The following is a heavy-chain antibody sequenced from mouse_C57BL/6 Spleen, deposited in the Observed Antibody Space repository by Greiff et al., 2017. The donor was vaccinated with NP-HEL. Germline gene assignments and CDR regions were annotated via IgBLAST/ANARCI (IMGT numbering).Heavy chain of an antibody. D-gene: IGHD1-1*01. CDR2: ISSGSSTI. CDR1: GFTFSDYG. CDR3: ARTSTVVAHFDY. J-gene: IGHJ2*01. V-gene: IGHV5-17*01. Sequence: EVMLVESGGGLVKPGGSLKLSCAASGFTFSDYGMHWVRQAPEKGLEWVAYISSGSSTIYYADTVKGRFTISRDNAKNTLFLQMTSLRSEDTAMDYCARTSTVVAHFDYGGQGTTLTVSS.